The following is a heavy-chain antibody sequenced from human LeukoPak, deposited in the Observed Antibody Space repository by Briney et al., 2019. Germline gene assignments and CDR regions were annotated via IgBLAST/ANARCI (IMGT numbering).Heavy chain of an antibody. J-gene: IGHJ5*02. CDR1: GGSFSGYF. CDR3: ARGGYCSSTSCYSSLGFDP. V-gene: IGHV4-34*01. D-gene: IGHD2-2*01. CDR2: INHSGST. Sequence: SETLSLTCAVYGGSFSGYFWSWIRQPPGKGLEWIGEINHSGSTNYNPSLKSRVTISVDTSKNQFSLKLSSVTAADTAVYYCARGGYCSSTSCYSSLGFDPRGQGTLVTVSS.